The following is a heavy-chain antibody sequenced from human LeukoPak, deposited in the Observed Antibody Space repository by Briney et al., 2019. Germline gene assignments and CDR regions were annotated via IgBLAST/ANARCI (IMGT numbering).Heavy chain of an antibody. CDR3: ARDGERTYYYDSSGYLDAFDI. Sequence: PSETLSLTCTVSGGSISSYYWSWIRQPPGKGLEWIGYICNSRSTNYNPSLKSRVTISVDTSKNQFSLRLSSVTAADTAVYYCARDGERTYYYDSSGYLDAFDIWGQGTIVTVSA. J-gene: IGHJ3*02. CDR2: ICNSRST. D-gene: IGHD3-22*01. V-gene: IGHV4-59*01. CDR1: GGSISSYY.